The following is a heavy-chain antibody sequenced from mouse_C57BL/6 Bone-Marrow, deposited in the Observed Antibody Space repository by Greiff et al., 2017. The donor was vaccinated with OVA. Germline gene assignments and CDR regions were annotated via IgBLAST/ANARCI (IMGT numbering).Heavy chain of an antibody. CDR2: IDPANGNT. CDR3: ARSLIYYYGSSDWYFDV. Sequence: VQLQQSVAELVRPGASVKLSCTASGFNIKNTYMHWVKQRPEQGLEWIGRIDPANGNTKYAPKFQGKATITADTSSNTAYLQLSSLTSEDTAIYYCARSLIYYYGSSDWYFDVWGTGTTATVSS. CDR1: GFNIKNTY. D-gene: IGHD1-1*01. V-gene: IGHV14-3*01. J-gene: IGHJ1*03.